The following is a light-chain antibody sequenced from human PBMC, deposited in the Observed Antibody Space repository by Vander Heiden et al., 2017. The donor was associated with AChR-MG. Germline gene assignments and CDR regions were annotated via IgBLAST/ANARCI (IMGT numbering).Light chain of an antibody. V-gene: IGLV2-14*03. CDR1: STDVGGYDY. CDR2: EVT. CDR3: ASYTSGNTLVL. J-gene: IGLJ2*01. Sequence: QSALTQPASVSGFPGQPLTLSCTGSSTDVGGYDYVSGYQQRPGKAPRLLSFEVTKRPSGISNRFSGSKSDNTAFLTISGLQIEDEGDFYCASYTSGNTLVLFGGGTKLTVL.